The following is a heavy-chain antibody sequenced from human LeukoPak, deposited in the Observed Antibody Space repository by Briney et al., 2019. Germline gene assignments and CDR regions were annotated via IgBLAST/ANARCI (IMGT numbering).Heavy chain of an antibody. V-gene: IGHV3-53*01. Sequence: GGSLRLSCAASGFTVSSNYMSWVRQAPGKGLEWVSVIYSGGSTYYADSVKGRFTIYRDNSKNTLYLQMNSLRAEDTAVYYCARGSTAAAGTDYWGQGTLVTVSS. CDR1: GFTVSSNY. CDR3: ARGSTAAAGTDY. D-gene: IGHD6-13*01. CDR2: IYSGGST. J-gene: IGHJ4*02.